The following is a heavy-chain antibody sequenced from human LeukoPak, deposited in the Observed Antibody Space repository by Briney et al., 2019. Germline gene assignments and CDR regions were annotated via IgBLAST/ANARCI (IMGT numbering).Heavy chain of an antibody. CDR3: ARGRGVRGVISDY. D-gene: IGHD3-10*01. CDR1: GFTFSSYW. J-gene: IGHJ4*02. Sequence: PGGALRLSCASSGFTFSSYWMSWVRQAPGQGLEWVANIKQDGSENYYVHSVKGRFTISRDNAKNSLYLQMNSLRAEDTAVYYCARGRGVRGVISDYWGQGTLVTVSS. V-gene: IGHV3-7*01. CDR2: IKQDGSEN.